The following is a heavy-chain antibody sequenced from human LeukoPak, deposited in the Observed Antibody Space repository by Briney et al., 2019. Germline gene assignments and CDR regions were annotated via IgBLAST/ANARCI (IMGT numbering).Heavy chain of an antibody. CDR3: ARETWVLLWFGELSPFDY. V-gene: IGHV3-48*03. J-gene: IGHJ4*02. D-gene: IGHD3-10*01. CDR1: GFTFTNFE. Sequence: PGGSLRLSCAASGFTFTNFEMNWVRQAPGKGLEWVSYISYSGSTTSYADSVKGRFTISRDNAKNSLYLQMNSLRAEDTAVYYCARETWVLLWFGELSPFDYWGQGTLVTVSS. CDR2: ISYSGSTT.